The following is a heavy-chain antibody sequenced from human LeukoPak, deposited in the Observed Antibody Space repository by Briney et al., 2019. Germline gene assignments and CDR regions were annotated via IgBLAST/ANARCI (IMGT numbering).Heavy chain of an antibody. CDR1: GGTFSSYA. CDR3: ARERHYYGSGSYLALDY. CDR2: IIHILGIA. J-gene: IGHJ4*02. D-gene: IGHD3-10*01. V-gene: IGHV1-69*04. Sequence: SVKVPCKASGGTFSSYAISWVRQAPGQGLEWMGRIIHILGIANYAQKFQGRVTITADKSTSTAYMELSSLRSEDTAVYYCARERHYYGSGSYLALDYWGQGTLVTVSS.